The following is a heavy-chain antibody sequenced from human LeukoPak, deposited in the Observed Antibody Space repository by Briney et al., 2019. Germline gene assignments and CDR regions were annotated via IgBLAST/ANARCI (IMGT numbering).Heavy chain of an antibody. J-gene: IGHJ6*03. V-gene: IGHV3-15*01. D-gene: IGHD5-18*01. CDR1: GFTFSNAW. CDR3: TRDGYSYGYGGYYYYYMDV. Sequence: GGSLRLSCAASGFTFSNAWMSWVRQAPGKGLEWVGRIKSKTDGGTTDYAAPVKGRFTISRDDSKNTLYLQMNSLKTEDTAVYYCTRDGYSYGYGGYYYYYMDVWGKGTTVTVSS. CDR2: IKSKTDGGTT.